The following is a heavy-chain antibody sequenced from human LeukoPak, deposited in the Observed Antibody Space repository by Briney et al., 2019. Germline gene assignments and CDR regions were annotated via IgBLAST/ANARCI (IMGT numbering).Heavy chain of an antibody. CDR1: GFTFSNYW. CDR2: IKEDGSGK. CDR3: ASQYYYGSGYSPPAYYYFGMDV. V-gene: IGHV3-7*01. D-gene: IGHD3-10*01. Sequence: GGSLRLSCAASGFTFSNYWMSWVRQAPGKGLEWVANIKEDGSGKYYVDSVKGRFTISRDNAKKSLYLQMNSLSAEDTAVYYCASQYYYGSGYSPPAYYYFGMDVWGQGTTVTVSS. J-gene: IGHJ6*02.